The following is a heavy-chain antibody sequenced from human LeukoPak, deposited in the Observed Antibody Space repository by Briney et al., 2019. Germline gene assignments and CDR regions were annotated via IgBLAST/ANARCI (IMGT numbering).Heavy chain of an antibody. CDR1: GGSFSGYY. Sequence: SETLSLTCAVYGGSFSGYYWSWIRQPPGKGLEWIGEINHSGSTNYNPSLKSRVTISVDTSRNQFSLKLSSVTAADTAVYYCARGVSRITMVRGVTPQTSNWFDPWGQGILVTVSS. D-gene: IGHD3-10*01. J-gene: IGHJ5*02. CDR3: ARGVSRITMVRGVTPQTSNWFDP. CDR2: INHSGST. V-gene: IGHV4-34*01.